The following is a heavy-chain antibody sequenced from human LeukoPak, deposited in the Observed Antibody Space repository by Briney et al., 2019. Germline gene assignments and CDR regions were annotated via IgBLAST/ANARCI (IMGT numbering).Heavy chain of an antibody. Sequence: GSSEKVYCKASGGTFSSYTISWVRQGPVQGLEWMGRIIPILGIANYAQKFQGRVTITADKSTSTAYMELSSLRSEDTAVYYCARLNYGMDVWGQGTTVTVSS. CDR3: ARLNYGMDV. CDR2: IIPILGIA. CDR1: GGTFSSYT. J-gene: IGHJ6*02. V-gene: IGHV1-69*02.